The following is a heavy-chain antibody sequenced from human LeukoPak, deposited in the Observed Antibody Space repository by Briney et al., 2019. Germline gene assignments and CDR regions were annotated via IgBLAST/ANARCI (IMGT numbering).Heavy chain of an antibody. CDR1: GFTFDDYG. V-gene: IGHV3-20*04. CDR3: ASLSLYSSSWNDY. J-gene: IGHJ4*02. D-gene: IGHD6-13*01. Sequence: GGSLRLSCAASGFTFDDYGMSWVRQAPGKGLEWVSGINWNGGSTGYADSVKGRFTISRDNSKNTLYLQMNSLRAEDTAVYYCASLSLYSSSWNDYWGQGTLVTVSS. CDR2: INWNGGST.